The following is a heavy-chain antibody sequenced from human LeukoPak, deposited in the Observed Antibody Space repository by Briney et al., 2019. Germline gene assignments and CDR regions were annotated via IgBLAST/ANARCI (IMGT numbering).Heavy chain of an antibody. Sequence: HGESLKISCKGFGYKFTSYWIGWVRQMPGKGLEWMGIIYPGDSDTRYSPSFQGQVTISADKSISTAYLQWSSLKASDTAMYYCARITMVRGVITLDYWGQGTLVTVSS. V-gene: IGHV5-51*01. CDR3: ARITMVRGVITLDY. CDR1: GYKFTSYW. CDR2: IYPGDSDT. D-gene: IGHD3-10*01. J-gene: IGHJ4*02.